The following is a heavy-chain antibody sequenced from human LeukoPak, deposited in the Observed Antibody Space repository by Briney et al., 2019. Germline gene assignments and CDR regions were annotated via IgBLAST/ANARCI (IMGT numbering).Heavy chain of an antibody. V-gene: IGHV1-69*05. CDR2: IIPIFGTA. CDR3: ASTLYYDFWSGYRNWFDP. Sequence: ASVNVSCKASGGTFSSYAISWVRQAPGQGLEWMGGIIPIFGTANYAQEFQGRVTITTDESTSTAYMELSSLRSEDTAVYYCASTLYYDFWSGYRNWFDPWGQGTLVTVSS. D-gene: IGHD3-3*01. CDR1: GGTFSSYA. J-gene: IGHJ5*02.